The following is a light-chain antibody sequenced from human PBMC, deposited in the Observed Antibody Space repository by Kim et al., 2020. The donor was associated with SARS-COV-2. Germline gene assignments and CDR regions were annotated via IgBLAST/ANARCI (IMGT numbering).Light chain of an antibody. Sequence: LGRTVRITCQGDSLRSSYASWYQQKPGQAPVLVIYGKNNRPSGIPDRFSGSSSGNTASLTITGAQAEDEADYYCNSRDSSGNHVVFGGGTQLTVL. CDR2: GKN. CDR3: NSRDSSGNHVV. J-gene: IGLJ2*01. V-gene: IGLV3-19*01. CDR1: SLRSSY.